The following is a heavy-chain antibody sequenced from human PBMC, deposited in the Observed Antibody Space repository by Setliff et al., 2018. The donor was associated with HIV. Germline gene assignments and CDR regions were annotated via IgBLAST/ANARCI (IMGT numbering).Heavy chain of an antibody. CDR2: IYSTGST. J-gene: IGHJ4*02. Sequence: KPSETLSLTCTVSGGSISSYYWSWIRQPPGKGLEWIGYIYSTGSTKYNPSLKSRVTISVDTSKNQFSLKLSSVTAADTTVYYCARHSGLGGYYSPFDYWGPGTLVTVSS. D-gene: IGHD3-22*01. CDR1: GGSISSYY. CDR3: ARHSGLGGYYSPFDY. V-gene: IGHV4-4*08.